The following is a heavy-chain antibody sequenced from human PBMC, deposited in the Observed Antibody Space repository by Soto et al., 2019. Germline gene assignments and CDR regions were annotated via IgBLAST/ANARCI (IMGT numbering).Heavy chain of an antibody. CDR2: IDTSGSKT. D-gene: IGHD3-3*01. J-gene: IGHJ4*02. CDR3: ASHYDMWSGYLSTVDY. Sequence: QVQLVESGGDLVKPGGSLRLSCAASGYTFSAYYMSWIRQAPGKGLEWISYIDTSGSKTYYADSVNGRFTITRDNAKNSLPMETNSLRDEDTAVYYCASHYDMWSGYLSTVDYWGQGTLVTVSS. V-gene: IGHV3-11*01. CDR1: GYTFSAYY.